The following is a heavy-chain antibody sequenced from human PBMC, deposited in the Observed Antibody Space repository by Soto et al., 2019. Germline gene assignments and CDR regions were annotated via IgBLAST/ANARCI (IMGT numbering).Heavy chain of an antibody. V-gene: IGHV4-34*01. CDR1: GGSCTGYY. Sequence: QVQLQQWGAGLLKPSETLSLTCAVYGGSCTGYYWTWIRQTPGKGLESIGEINYRGSSYYNPSLESRISMAVDTSKNQFSLKLRSVTAADTAVYFCVRGQPHRITIFEVVIRSYDYGMDVWGQGTTVTVSS. CDR3: VRGQPHRITIFEVVIRSYDYGMDV. J-gene: IGHJ6*02. CDR2: INYRGSS. D-gene: IGHD3-3*02.